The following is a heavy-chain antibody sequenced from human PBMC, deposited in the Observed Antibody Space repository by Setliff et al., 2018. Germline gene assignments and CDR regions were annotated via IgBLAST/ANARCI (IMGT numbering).Heavy chain of an antibody. D-gene: IGHD1-1*01. Sequence: SETLSLTCTVSGGSISNDTFYWGWIRQPPGKGLEWIGSINYYGSIFHDGTTHSTHYNPSLKSRVTISVDTAKNQFSLKLTSVTAADTAVYYCARTGTYRYFDYWGQGTRVTVSS. CDR2: INYYGSIFHDGTTHST. J-gene: IGHJ4*02. CDR1: GGSISNDTFY. CDR3: ARTGTYRYFDY. V-gene: IGHV4-39*01.